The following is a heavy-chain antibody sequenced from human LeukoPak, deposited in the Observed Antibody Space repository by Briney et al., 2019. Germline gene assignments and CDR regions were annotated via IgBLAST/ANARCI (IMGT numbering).Heavy chain of an antibody. CDR1: GFTFSSYW. V-gene: IGHV3-74*01. Sequence: PGGSLRLSCAASGFTFSSYWMHWVRQAPGKGLVWVSRIHTDGSSTSYADSVKDRFTISRDNAKNTLYLQMNSLRAEDTAVYYCARDRDGYSTIYWGQGTLVTVSS. CDR3: ARDRDGYSTIY. J-gene: IGHJ4*02. CDR2: IHTDGSST. D-gene: IGHD6-13*01.